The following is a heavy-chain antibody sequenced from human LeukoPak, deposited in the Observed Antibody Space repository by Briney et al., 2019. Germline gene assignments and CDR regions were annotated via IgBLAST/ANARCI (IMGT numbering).Heavy chain of an antibody. CDR2: ISGSGGST. Sequence: GGCLRLSCAASGFTFSSYGMSWVRQAPGKGLEWGSAISGSGGSTYYAASVKGRFPISRDNSTNTLYLQMNSLRAEDTAVYYCAKEGGYGELSSYFDYWGQGTLVTVSS. D-gene: IGHD3-16*02. J-gene: IGHJ4*02. CDR3: AKEGGYGELSSYFDY. CDR1: GFTFSSYG. V-gene: IGHV3-23*01.